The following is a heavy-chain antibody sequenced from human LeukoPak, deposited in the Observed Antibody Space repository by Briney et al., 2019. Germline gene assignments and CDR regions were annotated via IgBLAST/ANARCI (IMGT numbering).Heavy chain of an antibody. J-gene: IGHJ1*01. Sequence: GGSLRLSCAASGFTFSSYWMHWVRQAPGKGLVWVSRINSDGSSTSYADSVKGRFTISRDNAKNTLYLQMNSLRAEDTAVYYCARPPGYSSSWYRHFQHWGQGTLVTVSS. CDR2: INSDGSST. D-gene: IGHD6-13*01. V-gene: IGHV3-74*01. CDR1: GFTFSSYW. CDR3: ARPPGYSSSWYRHFQH.